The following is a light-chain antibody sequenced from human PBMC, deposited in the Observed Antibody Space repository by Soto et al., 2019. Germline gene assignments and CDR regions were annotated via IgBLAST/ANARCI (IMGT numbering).Light chain of an antibody. CDR3: QHYNNWLT. Sequence: EIVMTQSPATLSVSPGERATLSCRASQTVGSNVAWYQQKPGQAPRLLIYGASTRATGIPARFSGSASGTEFTLTISSLQSEDFAVYYCQHYNNWLTFGGGTKVEIK. V-gene: IGKV3D-15*01. CDR2: GAS. CDR1: QTVGSN. J-gene: IGKJ4*01.